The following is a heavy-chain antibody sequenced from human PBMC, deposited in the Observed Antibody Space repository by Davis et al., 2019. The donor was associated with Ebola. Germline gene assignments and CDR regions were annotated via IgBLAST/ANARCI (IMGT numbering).Heavy chain of an antibody. D-gene: IGHD4-17*01. J-gene: IGHJ4*02. V-gene: IGHV3-11*01. CDR2: ISSSGSTI. CDR1: GFTFSDYY. CDR3: ARDRTVTTAYFDY. Sequence: GESLKISCAASGFTFSDYYMSWIRQAPGKGLEWVSYISSSGSTIYYADSVKGRFTISRDNAKNSLYLQMNSLRAEDTAVYYCARDRTVTTAYFDYWGQGTLVTVSS.